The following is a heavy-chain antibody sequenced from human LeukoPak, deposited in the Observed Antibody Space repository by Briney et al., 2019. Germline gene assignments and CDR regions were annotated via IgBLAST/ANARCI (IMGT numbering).Heavy chain of an antibody. CDR2: IHSNGYT. J-gene: IGHJ5*02. D-gene: IGHD1-26*01. CDR1: GGSISGYY. V-gene: IGHV4-4*09. Sequence: SETLSLTCTVSGGSISGYYWSWIRQPPGQGLEWIAYIHSNGYTNYNPSLKSRVTISVDTSKNQFSLKVTSVTAADTAMYYCTKREGPMSGSYDYFDPWGHGTLVTGS. CDR3: TKREGPMSGSYDYFDP.